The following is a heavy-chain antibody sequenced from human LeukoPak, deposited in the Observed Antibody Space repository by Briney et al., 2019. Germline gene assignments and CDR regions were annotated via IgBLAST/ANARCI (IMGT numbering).Heavy chain of an antibody. CDR2: ISGSGGST. Sequence: GGSLRLSCAASGFTFSSYAMSWVRQAPGKGLEWVSVISGSGGSTYYAVSVKGRFTISRDNSKYTLYLQMHSLRAEDTAVYYCAKLGGQEVYNYYVGVWGKGATVAGSS. V-gene: IGHV3-23*01. CDR3: AKLGGQEVYNYYVGV. CDR1: GFTFSSYA. D-gene: IGHD3-16*01. J-gene: IGHJ6*03.